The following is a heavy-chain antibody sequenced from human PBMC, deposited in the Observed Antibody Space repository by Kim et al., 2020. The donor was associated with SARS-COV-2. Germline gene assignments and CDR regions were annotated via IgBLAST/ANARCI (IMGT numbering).Heavy chain of an antibody. CDR3: AREGPRAYYYDSSGYRNWFDP. CDR1: GGSFSGYY. D-gene: IGHD3-22*01. V-gene: IGHV4-34*01. Sequence: SETLSLTCAVYGGSFSGYYWSWIRQPPGKGLEWIGEINHSGSTNYNPSLKSRVTISVDTSKNQFSLKLSSVTAADTAVYYCAREGPRAYYYDSSGYRNWFDPWGQGTLVTVSS. CDR2: INHSGST. J-gene: IGHJ5*02.